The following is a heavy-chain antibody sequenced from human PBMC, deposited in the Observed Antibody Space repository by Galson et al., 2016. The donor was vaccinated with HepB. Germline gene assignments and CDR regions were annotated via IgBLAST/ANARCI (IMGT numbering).Heavy chain of an antibody. J-gene: IGHJ5*02. D-gene: IGHD1-26*01. V-gene: IGHV1-46*01. CDR3: ARGIAKMYWFDP. CDR2: INPNGSSA. CDR1: GHTFSSYY. Sequence: SVKVSCKASGHTFSSYYMHWVRQAPGQGLEWMGIINPNGSSASYAQQLQGRVTMTRDTSTSTLYMELSSLRSEDTAVYYCARGIAKMYWFDPWGQGTPVTVSS.